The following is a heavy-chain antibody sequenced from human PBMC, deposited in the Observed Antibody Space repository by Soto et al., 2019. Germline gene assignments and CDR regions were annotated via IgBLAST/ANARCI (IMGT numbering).Heavy chain of an antibody. CDR3: ARGGYDILTGYPGRYMDV. V-gene: IGHV4-34*01. J-gene: IGHJ6*03. Sequence: QVQLQQWGAGLLKPSETLSLTCAVYGGSFSGYYWSWIRQPPGKGLEWIGEINHSGSTNYNPSLKSRVTISVDTSTNQFSLKLSSVTAADTAVYYCARGGYDILTGYPGRYMDVWGKGTTVTVSS. D-gene: IGHD3-9*01. CDR2: INHSGST. CDR1: GGSFSGYY.